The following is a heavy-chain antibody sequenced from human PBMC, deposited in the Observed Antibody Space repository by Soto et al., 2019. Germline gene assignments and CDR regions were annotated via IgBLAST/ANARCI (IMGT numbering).Heavy chain of an antibody. D-gene: IGHD3-22*01. CDR3: ASPDRSGFGLDC. V-gene: IGHV6-1*01. J-gene: IGHJ4*02. CDR2: TSYRSKWYN. Sequence: PSQTLSLTCDISGDSVSSNSAAWNWIRQSPSRGLEWLGRTSYRSKWYNDYAVSVKSRITINPDTSKNQFSLQLNSVTPEDTALYYCASPDRSGFGLDCWGQGTLVTVSS. CDR1: GDSVSSNSAA.